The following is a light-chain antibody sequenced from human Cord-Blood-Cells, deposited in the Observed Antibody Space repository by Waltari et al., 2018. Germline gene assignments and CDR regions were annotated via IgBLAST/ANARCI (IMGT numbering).Light chain of an antibody. V-gene: IGKV1-5*01. CDR1: QSISSW. Sequence: DIHMPQSPSTLSASVVDRVTITCRASQSISSWLAWYQQKPGKAPKLLIYDASSLESGVPSRFSGSGSGTEFTLTISSLQPDDFATYYCQQYNSYSYTFGQGTKLEIK. CDR3: QQYNSYSYT. J-gene: IGKJ2*01. CDR2: DAS.